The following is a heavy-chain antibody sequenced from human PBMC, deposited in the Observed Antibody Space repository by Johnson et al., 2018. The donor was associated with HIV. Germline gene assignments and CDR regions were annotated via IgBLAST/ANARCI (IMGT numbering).Heavy chain of an antibody. Sequence: VQLVESGGGLVQPGGSLRLSCAASGFTFSSYAMSWVRQAPGKGLEWVSAIGTAGDTYYPGSVKGRFTISRENAKNSLHLQMNSLRVGDTAVYYCARAYVVDTAMVTIAVAGSAFDIWGQGTMVTVSS. D-gene: IGHD5-18*01. J-gene: IGHJ3*02. CDR1: GFTFSSYA. CDR3: ARAYVVDTAMVTIAVAGSAFDI. CDR2: IGTAGDT. V-gene: IGHV3-13*01.